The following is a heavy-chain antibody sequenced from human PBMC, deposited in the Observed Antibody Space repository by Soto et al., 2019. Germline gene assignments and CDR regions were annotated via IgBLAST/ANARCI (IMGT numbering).Heavy chain of an antibody. CDR3: ARTAVAGSSLSLYYFDY. D-gene: IGHD6-19*01. V-gene: IGHV3-30-3*01. CDR2: ISYDGSDK. J-gene: IGHJ4*02. Sequence: QVQLVESGGGVVQPGRSLRLSCAASGFTFRSYAMHWVRQAPGKGLEWVAIISYDGSDKYYADSVKGRFTISRDNSKNTLYRQMNSLRSEDTAVYYCARTAVAGSSLSLYYFDYWGQGTLVTVSS. CDR1: GFTFRSYA.